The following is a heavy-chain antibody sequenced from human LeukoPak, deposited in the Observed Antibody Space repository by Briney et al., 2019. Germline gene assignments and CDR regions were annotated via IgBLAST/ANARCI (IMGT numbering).Heavy chain of an antibody. V-gene: IGHV3-21*01. Sequence: GGSLRLSCAASGFTSSSYSMNWVRQAPGKGLEWVSSISSSSSYIYYADSVKGRFTISRDNAKNSLYLQMNSLRAEDTAVYYCASPTTTVNWYFDLWGRGTLVTVSS. J-gene: IGHJ2*01. CDR3: ASPTTTVNWYFDL. CDR1: GFTSSSYS. D-gene: IGHD4-11*01. CDR2: ISSSSSYI.